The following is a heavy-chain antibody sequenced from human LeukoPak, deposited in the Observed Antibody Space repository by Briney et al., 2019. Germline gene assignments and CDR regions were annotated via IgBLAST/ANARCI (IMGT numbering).Heavy chain of an antibody. J-gene: IGHJ4*02. CDR2: IIGSGGNT. CDR1: GFTFSSYT. Sequence: GGSLRLSCAASGFTFSSYTMSWVRQAPGKGLEWVSAIIGSGGNTYYADFVKDRFTISRDNSKNTLYLQMNSLRAEDTAVYYCAPDPFDSWGQGTLVTVSS. CDR3: APDPFDS. V-gene: IGHV3-23*01.